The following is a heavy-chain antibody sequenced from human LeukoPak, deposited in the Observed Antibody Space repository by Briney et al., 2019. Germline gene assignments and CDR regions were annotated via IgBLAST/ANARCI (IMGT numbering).Heavy chain of an antibody. CDR2: ISAYNGNT. D-gene: IGHD3-10*01. J-gene: IGHJ4*02. V-gene: IGHV1-18*01. CDR3: ATDPMVRGVIAFDY. CDR1: GYTFTSYG. Sequence: GASVKVSCKASGYTFTSYGISWVRQAPGQGLEWMGWISAYNGNTNYAQKLQGRVTMTTDTSTSTAYMELRSLRSEDTAVYYCATDPMVRGVIAFDYWGQGTLVTVSS.